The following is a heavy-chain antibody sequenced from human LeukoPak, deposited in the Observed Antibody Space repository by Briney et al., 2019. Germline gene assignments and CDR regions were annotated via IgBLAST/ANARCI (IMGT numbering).Heavy chain of an antibody. Sequence: GESLRLSCTASGFTFSNFWMGWVRQAPGKGLEWVANIKQDETEKFYLGSVKGRFTISRDLSTDTLYLQMNSLTTEDTAMYFCARRPVAAEYFQHWGQGTLVTVSS. V-gene: IGHV3-7*01. D-gene: IGHD6-25*01. J-gene: IGHJ1*01. CDR1: GFTFSNFW. CDR2: IKQDETEK. CDR3: ARRPVAAEYFQH.